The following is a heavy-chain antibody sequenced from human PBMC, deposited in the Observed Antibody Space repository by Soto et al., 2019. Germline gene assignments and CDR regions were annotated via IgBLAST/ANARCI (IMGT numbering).Heavy chain of an antibody. CDR1: GLTFSDYY. V-gene: IGHV3-11*01. CDR3: ARGDSILGVVRGGRTFVS. CDR2: INNGGETI. J-gene: IGHJ5*01. Sequence: GGSLRLSCAASGLTFSDYYMSWVRQAPGKGLEWVSYINNGGETIYYADSVKGRFTMSRDNAKNLVDLQMNSLRAEDTAVYYCARGDSILGVVRGGRTFVSWGQGPLRT. D-gene: IGHD3-3*01.